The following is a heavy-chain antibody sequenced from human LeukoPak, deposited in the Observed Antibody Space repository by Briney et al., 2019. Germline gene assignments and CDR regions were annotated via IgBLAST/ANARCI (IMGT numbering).Heavy chain of an antibody. J-gene: IGHJ3*02. CDR3: ARDIQLWLKPFDI. Sequence: GGSLRLSCAASGFTFSSYSMNWVRQAPGKGLEWVSSISSSSSYIYYADSVKRRFTISRDNAKNSLYLQMNSLRAEDTAVYYCARDIQLWLKPFDIWGQGTMVTVSS. CDR1: GFTFSSYS. D-gene: IGHD5-18*01. CDR2: ISSSSSYI. V-gene: IGHV3-21*01.